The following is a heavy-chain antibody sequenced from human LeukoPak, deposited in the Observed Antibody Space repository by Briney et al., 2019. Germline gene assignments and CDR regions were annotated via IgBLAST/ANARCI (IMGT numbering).Heavy chain of an antibody. V-gene: IGHV3-21*01. Sequence: GGSLRLSCTASGFTFSNHAMTWVRQAPGKGLEWVSSMSSGGTYIYYEDSVRGRFTISRDNAKNSLYLVMNRLRAEDTATCYCARDRPTGASRVFVVQWGQGTLVTVSS. J-gene: IGHJ4*02. CDR3: ARDRPTGASRVFVVQ. D-gene: IGHD2-15*01. CDR1: GFTFSNHA. CDR2: MSSGGTYI.